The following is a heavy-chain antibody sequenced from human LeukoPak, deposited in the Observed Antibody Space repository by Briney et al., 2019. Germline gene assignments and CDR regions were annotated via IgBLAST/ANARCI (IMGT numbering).Heavy chain of an antibody. V-gene: IGHV3-15*01. CDR2: IKSKTDGGAT. CDR3: TTVFSPTVVVAPNYYYYYMDV. D-gene: IGHD2-15*01. Sequence: GGSLRLSCAASGFTFSNAWMSWVRQAPGKGLEWVGRIKSKTDGGATDYAAPVKGRFTISRDDSKNTLYLQMNSLKTEDTAVYYCTTVFSPTVVVAPNYYYYYMDVWGKGTTVTISS. J-gene: IGHJ6*03. CDR1: GFTFSNAW.